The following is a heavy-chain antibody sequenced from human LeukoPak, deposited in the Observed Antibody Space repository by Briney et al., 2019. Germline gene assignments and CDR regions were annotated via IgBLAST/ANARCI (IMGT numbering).Heavy chain of an antibody. D-gene: IGHD3-10*01. CDR2: IWYDGSNK. J-gene: IGHJ5*02. V-gene: IGHV3-33*06. Sequence: PGRSLRLSCAASGFTFSSYGMHWVRQAPGKGLEWVAVIWYDGSNKYYADSVKGRFTISRDNSKNTLYLQMNSLRAEDTAVYYCAKAREWFGESNNWFDPWGQGTLVTVSS. CDR1: GFTFSSYG. CDR3: AKAREWFGESNNWFDP.